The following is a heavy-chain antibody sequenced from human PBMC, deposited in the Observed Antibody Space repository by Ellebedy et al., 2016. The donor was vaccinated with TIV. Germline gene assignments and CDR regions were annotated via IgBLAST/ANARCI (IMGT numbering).Heavy chain of an antibody. D-gene: IGHD4-11*01. CDR1: GYSFTSYW. J-gene: IGHJ5*02. Sequence: GESLKISCKGSGYSFTSYWISWVRQMPGKGLEWMGRIDPSDSYTNYSPSFQGNVTISADKSISTASRQWSSLKASDTAMYYCARHASMTTFGWFDPWGQGTLVTVSS. CDR2: IDPSDSYT. CDR3: ARHASMTTFGWFDP. V-gene: IGHV5-10-1*01.